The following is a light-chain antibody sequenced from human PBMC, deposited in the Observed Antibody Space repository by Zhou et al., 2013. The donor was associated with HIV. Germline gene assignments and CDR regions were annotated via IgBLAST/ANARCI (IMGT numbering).Light chain of an antibody. CDR3: QQYYFFPLT. CDR1: HDLSTY. J-gene: IGKJ4*01. Sequence: AIRITQSPSSLSACTGDRVTISCRASHDLSTYLAWYQQKPGKAPKLLIYGASFLQTGVPSRFSGSGSGTDFTLTISCLQSEDFAAYYCQQYYFFPLTFGGGTKVEIQ. CDR2: GAS. V-gene: IGKV1-8*01.